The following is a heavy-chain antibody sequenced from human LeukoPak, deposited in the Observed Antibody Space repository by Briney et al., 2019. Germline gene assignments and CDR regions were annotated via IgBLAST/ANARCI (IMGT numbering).Heavy chain of an antibody. CDR1: GFTFSNYW. CDR2: VNQDGSST. V-gene: IGHV3-74*03. J-gene: IGHJ6*03. Sequence: GGSLRLSCAASGFTFSNYWMHWVRHAPGQGPVWVSRVNQDGSSTTYADSVRGRFTSCRDNAKNTLFLQMNSLRAEDTAVYYCAKDTVAGTYYYYYYMDVWGKGTTVTISS. D-gene: IGHD6-19*01. CDR3: AKDTVAGTYYYYYYMDV.